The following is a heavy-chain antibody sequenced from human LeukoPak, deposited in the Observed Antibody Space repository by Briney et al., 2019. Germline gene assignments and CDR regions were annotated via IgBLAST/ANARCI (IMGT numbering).Heavy chain of an antibody. V-gene: IGHV4-30-4*01. CDR2: IYYSGST. CDR1: GGSISSGDYY. J-gene: IGHJ6*03. D-gene: IGHD1-26*01. CDR3: ARNSGSLPYYYYYYMDV. Sequence: SQTLSLTCTVSGGSISSGDYYWRWIRQPPGKGLEWFGYIYYSGSTYYNPSRKSRVTISVDTSKNQFTLKLSNVNAADTGVYYCARNSGSLPYYYYYYMDVWGKGTTVTVSS.